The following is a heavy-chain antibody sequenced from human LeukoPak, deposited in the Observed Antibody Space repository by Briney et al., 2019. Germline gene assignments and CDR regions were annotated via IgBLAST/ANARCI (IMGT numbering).Heavy chain of an antibody. J-gene: IGHJ3*02. CDR1: GFTFSSYS. Sequence: GGSLRLSCAASGFTFSSYSMNWVRQAPGKGLEWVSSISSSSSYIYYADSVKGRFTISRDNAKNSLYLQMNSLRAEDTAVYYCARDRAITYYDNLTGEPDAFDIWGQGTMVTVSS. V-gene: IGHV3-21*01. D-gene: IGHD3-9*01. CDR2: ISSSSSYI. CDR3: ARDRAITYYDNLTGEPDAFDI.